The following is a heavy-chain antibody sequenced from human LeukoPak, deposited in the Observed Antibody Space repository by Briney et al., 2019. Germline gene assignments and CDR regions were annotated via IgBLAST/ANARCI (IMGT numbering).Heavy chain of an antibody. Sequence: SETLSLTCTVSGGSISSGGYYWSWIRQHPGKGLEWIGYIYYSGSTYYNPSLKSRVTISVDTSKDQFSLKLSSVTAADTAVYYCARVARYSSSLDYWGQGTLVTVSS. D-gene: IGHD6-13*01. J-gene: IGHJ4*02. CDR3: ARVARYSSSLDY. V-gene: IGHV4-31*03. CDR1: GGSISSGGYY. CDR2: IYYSGST.